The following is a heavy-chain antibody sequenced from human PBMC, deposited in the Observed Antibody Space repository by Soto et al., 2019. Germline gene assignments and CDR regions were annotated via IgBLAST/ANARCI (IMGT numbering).Heavy chain of an antibody. Sequence: QVQLVQSGAEVKKPGASVKVSCKVSGYTLTELSMHWVRQAPGKGLEWMGGFDPEDGETIDAQKFQGRVTMTEDTSTDTAYMDLSSLRSEDTAVYYCATDRVTFGGVIVRLGWGNFDYWGQGTRVTVSS. J-gene: IGHJ4*02. CDR3: ATDRVTFGGVIVRLGWGNFDY. D-gene: IGHD3-16*02. CDR1: GYTLTELS. V-gene: IGHV1-24*01. CDR2: FDPEDGET.